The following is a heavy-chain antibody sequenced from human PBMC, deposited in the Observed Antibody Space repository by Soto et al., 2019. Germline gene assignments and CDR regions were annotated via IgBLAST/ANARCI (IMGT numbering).Heavy chain of an antibody. CDR1: GFTFSSYA. Sequence: GGSLRLSCAASGFTFSSYAMHWVRQAPGKGLEYVSAISSNGGSTYYANSVKGRFTISRDNSKNTLYLQMGSLRAEDMAVYYCARERATGDVFDIWGQGTMVTVSS. CDR2: ISSNGGST. V-gene: IGHV3-64*01. CDR3: ARERATGDVFDI. J-gene: IGHJ3*02. D-gene: IGHD1-26*01.